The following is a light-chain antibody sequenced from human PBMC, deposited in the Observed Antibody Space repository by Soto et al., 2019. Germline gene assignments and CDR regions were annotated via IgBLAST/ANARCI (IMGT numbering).Light chain of an antibody. J-gene: IGKJ5*01. CDR3: QQYGSSPS. V-gene: IGKV3-20*01. CDR2: GAS. Sequence: EIVLTQSPGTLSLSPGERATLSCRASQSVSSSYLAWYQQKPGQAPRLLIYGASSRASGIPDRFSGSGSGTNFALTISRLETEDFAVYYCQQYGSSPSFGKGTLLEIK. CDR1: QSVSSSY.